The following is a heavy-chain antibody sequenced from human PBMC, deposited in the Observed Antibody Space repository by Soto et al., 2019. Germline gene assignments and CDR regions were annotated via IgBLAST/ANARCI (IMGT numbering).Heavy chain of an antibody. Sequence: GGSLRLSCAASGFTFSSYGMHWVRQAPGKGLEWVAVISYDGSNKYYADSVKGRFTISRDNSKNTLYLQMNSLRAEDTAVYYCAKGSRAYGAGQHLYYYYGMDVWGQGTTVTVSS. V-gene: IGHV3-30*18. CDR3: AKGSRAYGAGQHLYYYYGMDV. J-gene: IGHJ6*02. CDR1: GFTFSSYG. CDR2: ISYDGSNK. D-gene: IGHD4-17*01.